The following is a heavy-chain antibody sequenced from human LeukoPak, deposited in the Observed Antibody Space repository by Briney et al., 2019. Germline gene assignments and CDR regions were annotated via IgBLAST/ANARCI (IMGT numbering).Heavy chain of an antibody. J-gene: IGHJ4*02. V-gene: IGHV4-39*07. CDR3: ARGSKGPRLLY. CDR1: GYSISNSAYY. D-gene: IGHD6-6*01. Sequence: SETLSLTCDVSGYSISNSAYYWGWIRQPPGKGLEWIGEISDSGSINFNPSLKSRVTISVDTAKNQFSLKLNSVTAADTAVYYCARGSKGPRLLYWGQGTLVTVSS. CDR2: ISDSGSI.